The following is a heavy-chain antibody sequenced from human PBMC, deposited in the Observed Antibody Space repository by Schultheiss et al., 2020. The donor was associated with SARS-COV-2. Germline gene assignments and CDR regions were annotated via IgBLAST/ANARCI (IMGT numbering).Heavy chain of an antibody. D-gene: IGHD3-3*01. J-gene: IGHJ6*02. CDR3: ATHGRTISGGMDV. Sequence: GGSLRLSCAASGFTFSSYDMHWVRQAPGKGLEWVSAISGSGGSTYYADLVKGRFTISRDNAKNSLYLQMNSLRAEDTAVYYCATHGRTISGGMDVWGQGTTVTVSS. CDR1: GFTFSSYD. CDR2: ISGSGGST. V-gene: IGHV3-21*01.